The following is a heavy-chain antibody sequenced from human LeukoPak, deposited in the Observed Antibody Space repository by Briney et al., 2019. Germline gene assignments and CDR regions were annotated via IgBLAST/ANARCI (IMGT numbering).Heavy chain of an antibody. V-gene: IGHV4-34*12. CDR3: ARRVGFYGSGSLNYFDP. Sequence: SETLSLTCAVYGGSFSGYYWSWIRKPPGKGLEWIGSIFRTGSTYSSASLKSRVSISVDTSKNHIALKLTSVTAADTAVYFCARRVGFYGSGSLNYFDPWGQGILVSVS. D-gene: IGHD3-10*01. CDR1: GGSFSGYY. CDR2: IFRTGST. J-gene: IGHJ5*01.